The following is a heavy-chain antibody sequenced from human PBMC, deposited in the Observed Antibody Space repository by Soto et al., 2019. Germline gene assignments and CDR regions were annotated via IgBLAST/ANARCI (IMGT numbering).Heavy chain of an antibody. CDR2: ISYDGSNK. J-gene: IGHJ6*02. Sequence: QVQLVESGGGVVQPGRSLRLSCAASGFTFSSYGMHWVRQAPGKGLEWVAVISYDGSNKYYADSGKGRFTISRNNSKNTLYLQMKRLRAEDTAVYYCAKDINFVWLLLGGMDVWGQGTTLTVSS. CDR3: AKDINFVWLLLGGMDV. CDR1: GFTFSSYG. D-gene: IGHD3-9*01. V-gene: IGHV3-30*18.